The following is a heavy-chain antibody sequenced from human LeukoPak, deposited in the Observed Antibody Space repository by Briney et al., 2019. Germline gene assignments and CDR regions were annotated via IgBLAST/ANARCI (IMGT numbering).Heavy chain of an antibody. D-gene: IGHD3-3*01. CDR2: INHSGST. CDR1: GGSFSGYY. Sequence: SETLSLTCAVYGGSFSGYYWSWIRQPPGKGPEWIGEINHSGSTNYNPSLKSRVTISVDTSKNQFSLKLTSVAAEDTAVYYCARRFWSGYLADWGQGALVTVSS. J-gene: IGHJ4*02. V-gene: IGHV4-34*01. CDR3: ARRFWSGYLAD.